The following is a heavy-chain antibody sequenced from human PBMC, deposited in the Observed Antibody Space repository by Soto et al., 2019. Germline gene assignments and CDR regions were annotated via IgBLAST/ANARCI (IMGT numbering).Heavy chain of an antibody. Sequence: QVQLVESGGGVVQPGRSLRLSCAASGFTFSHYGMHWVRQAPGKGLEWLAVISFDGSSDYYADSVKGRFTISRDNSKKTLYLQMNSLRPEDTAVYDCEMDGGDWGQGTLVTVSS. CDR2: ISFDGSSD. D-gene: IGHD2-8*01. CDR1: GFTFSHYG. V-gene: IGHV3-30*03. CDR3: EMDGGD. J-gene: IGHJ4*02.